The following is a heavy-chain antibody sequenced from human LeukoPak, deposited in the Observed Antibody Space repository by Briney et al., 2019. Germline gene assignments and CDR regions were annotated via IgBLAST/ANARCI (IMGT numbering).Heavy chain of an antibody. CDR1: GFTVSSNS. D-gene: IGHD2/OR15-2a*01. CDR3: AEDTRPPFYGESD. J-gene: IGHJ4*02. Sequence: TGGSLRLSCTVSGFTVSSNSMSWVRQAPGKGLEWVSFIFSSTHYSDSVKGRFTISRDNSKNTLYLQMNSLRAEDTAVYYCAEDTRPPFYGESDWGQGTLVTVSS. CDR2: IFSST. V-gene: IGHV3-66*03.